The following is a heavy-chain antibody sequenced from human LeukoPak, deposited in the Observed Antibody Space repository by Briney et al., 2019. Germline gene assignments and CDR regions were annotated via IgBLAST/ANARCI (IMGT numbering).Heavy chain of an antibody. CDR2: IYYSGST. CDR1: RGSISIGGYY. D-gene: IGHD4-17*01. CDR3: ARDYGDYPAFDI. J-gene: IGHJ3*02. V-gene: IGHV4-31*03. Sequence: PSQTLSLTCTVSRGSISIGGYYWSWIRQHPGKGLEWIWYIYYSGSTYYNPSLKSRVTISVDTSKNQFSLKLSSVTAADTAVYYCARDYGDYPAFDIWGQGTMVTVSS.